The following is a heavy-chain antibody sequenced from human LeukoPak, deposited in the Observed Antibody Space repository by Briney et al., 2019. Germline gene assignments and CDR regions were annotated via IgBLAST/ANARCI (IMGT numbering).Heavy chain of an antibody. CDR2: ISSSSSTV. D-gene: IGHD4-17*01. Sequence: GGSLRLSCAASGFTFSSYGMNWVRQAPGKGLEWISYISSSSSTVYYADSVRGRFSVSRDNAKNSVYLQMSSLRVEDTAVYYCARGVSTVFNPVDYWGQGTLVTVSS. V-gene: IGHV3-48*01. CDR3: ARGVSTVFNPVDY. J-gene: IGHJ4*02. CDR1: GFTFSSYG.